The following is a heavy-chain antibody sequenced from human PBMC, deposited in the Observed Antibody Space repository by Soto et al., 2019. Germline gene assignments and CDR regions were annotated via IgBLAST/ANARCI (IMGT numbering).Heavy chain of an antibody. CDR2: INPNSGGT. Sequence: ASVKVSCKASGYTFTGYYMHWVRQAPGQGLEWMGWINPNSGGTNYAQKFQGWVTMTRDTSISTAYMELSRLRSDDTAVYYCARDLGSSGWPYDYWGQGTLVTVSS. CDR3: ARDLGSSGWPYDY. CDR1: GYTFTGYY. D-gene: IGHD6-19*01. J-gene: IGHJ4*02. V-gene: IGHV1-2*04.